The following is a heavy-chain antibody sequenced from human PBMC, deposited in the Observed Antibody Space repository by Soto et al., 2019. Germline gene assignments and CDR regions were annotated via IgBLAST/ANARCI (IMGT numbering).Heavy chain of an antibody. J-gene: IGHJ4*02. CDR3: ARPAAPGLYHF. D-gene: IGHD2-2*02. V-gene: IGHV4-59*08. CDR1: GGSISSYY. CDR2: IYYSGST. Sequence: SETLSLTCTVSGGSISSYYWSWIRQPPGKGLERIGYIYYSGSTNYNPSLKSRVTISVDTSKNQFSLKLSSVTAADTAVYYCARPAAPGLYHFWGQGTLVTVSS.